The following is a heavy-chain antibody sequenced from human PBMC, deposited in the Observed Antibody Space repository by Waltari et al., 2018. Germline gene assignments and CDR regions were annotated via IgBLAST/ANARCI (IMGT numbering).Heavy chain of an antibody. CDR2: IYTSGST. Sequence: QVQLQESGPGLAKPSQTLSLTCTVSGGSISSGSYYWSWIRQPAGKGLEWIGYIYTSGSTNYNPSLKSRVTISVDTSENQFSLKLSSVTAADTAVYYCARVPRGSDPIAWFDPWGQGTLVTVSS. J-gene: IGHJ5*02. D-gene: IGHD2-21*01. V-gene: IGHV4-61*09. CDR3: ARVPRGSDPIAWFDP. CDR1: GGSISSGSYY.